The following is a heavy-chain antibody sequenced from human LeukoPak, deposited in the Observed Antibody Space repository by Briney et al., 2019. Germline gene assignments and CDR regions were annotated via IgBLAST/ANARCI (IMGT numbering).Heavy chain of an antibody. J-gene: IGHJ4*02. CDR2: ISYDGSNK. V-gene: IGHV3-30*01. CDR3: ARDYSSSGSYLDY. CDR1: GFTFSSYA. Sequence: GGSLRLSCAASGFTFSSYAMHWVRQAPGKGLEWVAVISYDGSNKYYADSVKGRFTISRDNSENTLYLQMNSLRAEDTAVYYCARDYSSSGSYLDYWGQGTLVTVSS. D-gene: IGHD3-10*01.